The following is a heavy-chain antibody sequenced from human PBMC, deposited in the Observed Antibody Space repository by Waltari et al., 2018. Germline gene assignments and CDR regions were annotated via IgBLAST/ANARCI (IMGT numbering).Heavy chain of an antibody. CDR2: IYPGDSES. CDR3: ARLGRQEGVGFDI. Sequence: EVQLVQSGAEVKEPGESLKISCKGSEYNFINYWIGWVRQMPGKGLEWMGIIYPGDSESTYRPSFQGQVTISVDKSISTAYLQWSRLKASDTAIYYCARLGRQEGVGFDIWGQGTMVTVSS. D-gene: IGHD2-8*01. V-gene: IGHV5-51*01. CDR1: EYNFINYW. J-gene: IGHJ3*02.